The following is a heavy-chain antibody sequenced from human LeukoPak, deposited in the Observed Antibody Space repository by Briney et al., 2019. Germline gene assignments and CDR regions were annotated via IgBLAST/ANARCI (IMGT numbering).Heavy chain of an antibody. CDR2: INPNSGVT. J-gene: IGHJ4*02. V-gene: IGHV1-2*02. CDR3: ARDQVGASLDY. Sequence: ASVKVSCKASGYTFTGYYIHWVRQAPGQGLEWMGWINPNSGVTHYPQKFQGRVTMTRDMSTSTVYMEVSSLKSEDTAVYYCARDQVGASLDYWGQGTLVTVSS. D-gene: IGHD1-26*01. CDR1: GYTFTGYY.